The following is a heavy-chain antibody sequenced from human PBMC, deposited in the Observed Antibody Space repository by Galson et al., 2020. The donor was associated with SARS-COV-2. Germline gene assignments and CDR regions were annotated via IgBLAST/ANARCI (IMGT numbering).Heavy chain of an antibody. CDR1: GFTFTNYY. J-gene: IGHJ4*02. Sequence: GESLKISCAASGFTFTNYYMSWIRQAPGKGLEWVSYISSTGSTKYYADSVKGRITISRDNAKNSQYLQMNSLRVEDTAVYYCTRGGSRQGGTDYWGQGTLVTVSS. CDR3: TRGGSRQGGTDY. V-gene: IGHV3-11*04. CDR2: ISSTGSTK. D-gene: IGHD1-1*01.